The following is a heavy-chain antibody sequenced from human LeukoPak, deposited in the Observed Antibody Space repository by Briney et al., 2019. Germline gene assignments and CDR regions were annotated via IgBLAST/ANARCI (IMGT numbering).Heavy chain of an antibody. V-gene: IGHV3-21*01. D-gene: IGHD6-13*01. CDR3: AKASRIAAAGTDFDY. CDR2: ISTSSIYI. J-gene: IGHJ4*02. Sequence: GGSLRLSCAASGFPFSSYNMNWVRQAPGKGLEWVSSISTSSIYIYYADSVKGRFTISRDNAKHSLFLQMNSLRAEDTAVYYCAKASRIAAAGTDFDYWGQGTLVTVSS. CDR1: GFPFSSYN.